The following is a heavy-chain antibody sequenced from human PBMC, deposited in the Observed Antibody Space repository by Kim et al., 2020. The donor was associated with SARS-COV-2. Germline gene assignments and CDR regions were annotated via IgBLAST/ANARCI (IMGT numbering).Heavy chain of an antibody. CDR2: IYHSGST. D-gene: IGHD3-16*02. CDR1: GGSISSGGYS. J-gene: IGHJ6*02. Sequence: SETLSLTCAVSGGSISSGGYSWNWIRQPPGKGLEWIGYIYHSGSTYYDPSLKSRVTISVDRSKNQFSLNLISVTAADTAVYYCARGDGSKVWGSYRYPNLSIYGMDVWGQGTTVTVSS. V-gene: IGHV4-30-2*01. CDR3: ARGDGSKVWGSYRYPNLSIYGMDV.